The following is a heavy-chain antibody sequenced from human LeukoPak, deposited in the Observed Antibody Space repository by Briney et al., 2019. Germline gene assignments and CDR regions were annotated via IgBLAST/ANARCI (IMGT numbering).Heavy chain of an antibody. CDR3: ARFMRPGELLEDY. D-gene: IGHD3-10*01. J-gene: IGHJ4*02. CDR1: GFTVSSNY. V-gene: IGHV3-66*01. CDR2: IYSGGST. Sequence: AGGSLRLSCAASGFTVSSNYMSWVRQAPGKGLEWVSVIYSGGSTYYADSVKGRFTISRDNSKNTLYLQMDSLRAEDTAVYYCARFMRPGELLEDYWGQGTLVTVSS.